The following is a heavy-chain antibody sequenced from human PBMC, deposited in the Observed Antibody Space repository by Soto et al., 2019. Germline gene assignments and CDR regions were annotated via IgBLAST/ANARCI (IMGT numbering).Heavy chain of an antibody. V-gene: IGHV3-30*18. CDR2: ISYDGSNK. J-gene: IGHJ6*02. D-gene: IGHD3-22*01. CDR3: AKDREYYYDSSGYYRGSYYYGMDV. CDR1: GFTFSSYG. Sequence: QVQLVESGGGVVQPGRSLRLSCAASGFTFSSYGMHWVRQAPGKGLEWVAVISYDGSNKYYADSVKGRFTISRDNSKNTLYLQMNSLRAEDTAVYYCAKDREYYYDSSGYYRGSYYYGMDVWGQGTTVTVSS.